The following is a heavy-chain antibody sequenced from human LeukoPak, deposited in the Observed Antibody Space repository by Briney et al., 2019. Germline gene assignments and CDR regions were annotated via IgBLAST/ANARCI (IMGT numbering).Heavy chain of an antibody. V-gene: IGHV4-59*11. CDR1: GGSIGSHY. CDR2: IYYSGTT. J-gene: IGHJ6*03. Sequence: SETLSLTCTVSGGSIGSHYWSWIRQPPGEGLEWIGYIYYSGTTSYNPSLKSRVTISVDTSKNQFSLKLSSVTAADTAVYYCARDRKAYYMDVWGKGTTVTVSS. CDR3: ARDRKAYYMDV.